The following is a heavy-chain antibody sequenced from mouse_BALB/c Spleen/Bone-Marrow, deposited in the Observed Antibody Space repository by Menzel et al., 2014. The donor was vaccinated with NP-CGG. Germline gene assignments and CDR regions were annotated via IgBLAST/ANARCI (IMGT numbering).Heavy chain of an antibody. V-gene: IGHV1S22*01. CDR2: IYPGSGST. Sequence: LKESGSELVRPGASVKLSCKASGYTFTSYWMHWVKQRPGQGPEWIGNIYPGSGSTNYDEKFKSKATLTVDTSSSTAYMQLSSLTSEDSAVYYCTRSPITTVVAETMDYWGQGTSVIVSS. CDR3: TRSPITTVVAETMDY. J-gene: IGHJ4*01. D-gene: IGHD1-1*01. CDR1: GYTFTSYW.